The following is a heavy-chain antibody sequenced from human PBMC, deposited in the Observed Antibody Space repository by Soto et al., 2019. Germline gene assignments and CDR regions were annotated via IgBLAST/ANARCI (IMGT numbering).Heavy chain of an antibody. CDR1: GGSVRSGIHY. CDR2: IYYSGST. Sequence: SETLSLTCAVSGGSVRSGIHYWSWIRQPPGKGLEWIGKIYYSGSTNYNPSLKSRVTISVDTSKNQFSLKLSSVTAADTAVYYCARDLRGSSTSRHWNYFGMDVWGQGTTVTVSS. J-gene: IGHJ6*02. CDR3: ARDLRGSSTSRHWNYFGMDV. V-gene: IGHV4-61*01. D-gene: IGHD2-2*01.